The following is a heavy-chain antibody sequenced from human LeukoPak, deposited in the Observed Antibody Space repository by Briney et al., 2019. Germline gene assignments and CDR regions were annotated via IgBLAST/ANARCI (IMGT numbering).Heavy chain of an antibody. V-gene: IGHV3-21*04. D-gene: IGHD1-26*01. CDR1: GFTFSSYS. CDR2: ISSSSSYI. CDR3: AKAQWELLGGGAFDI. J-gene: IGHJ3*02. Sequence: PGGSLRLSCAASGFTFSSYSMNWVRQAPGKGLEWVSSISSSSSYIYYADSVKGRFTISRDNSKNTLYLQMNSLRAEDTAVYYCAKAQWELLGGGAFDIWGQGTMVTVSS.